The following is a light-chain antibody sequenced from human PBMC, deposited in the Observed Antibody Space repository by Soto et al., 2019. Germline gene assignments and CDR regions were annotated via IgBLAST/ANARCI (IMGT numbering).Light chain of an antibody. CDR3: QQYNNWPIT. J-gene: IGKJ5*01. CDR1: QSVSSY. Sequence: EIVLTQSPATLSLSPGDRATLCCRASQSVSSYFAWYQQKPGQPPRLIIYDASNRATGIPARFSGSGSGTECTLTISSLQSEDFAVYYCQQYNNWPITFGQGTRLEIK. CDR2: DAS. V-gene: IGKV3-11*01.